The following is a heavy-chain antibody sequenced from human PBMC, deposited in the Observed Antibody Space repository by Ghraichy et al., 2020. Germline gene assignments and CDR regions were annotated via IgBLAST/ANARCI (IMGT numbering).Heavy chain of an antibody. CDR3: ARDRGSRIYYFDY. D-gene: IGHD1-26*01. CDR2: IIPIFGTA. Sequence: SVKVSCKAGGAHFCTPATTRERLGRRLGVEWMGGIIPIFGTANYAQKFQGRVTITADESTSTAYMELSSLRSEDTAVYYCARDRGSRIYYFDYWGQGTLVTVSS. J-gene: IGHJ4*02. CDR1: GAHFCTPA. V-gene: IGHV1-69*13.